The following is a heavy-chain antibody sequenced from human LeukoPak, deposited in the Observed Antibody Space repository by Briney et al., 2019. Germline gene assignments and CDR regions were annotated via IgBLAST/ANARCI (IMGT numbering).Heavy chain of an antibody. J-gene: IGHJ6*03. D-gene: IGHD3-9*01. CDR3: AREGADYDILTGYYRSYYMDV. V-gene: IGHV1-2*02. Sequence: ASVKVSCKASGFTFTSSAMQWVRQAPGQGLEWMGWINPNSGGTNYAQKFQGRVTMTRDTSISTAYMELSRLRSDDTAVYYCAREGADYDILTGYYRSYYMDVWGKGTTVTISS. CDR1: GFTFTSSA. CDR2: INPNSGGT.